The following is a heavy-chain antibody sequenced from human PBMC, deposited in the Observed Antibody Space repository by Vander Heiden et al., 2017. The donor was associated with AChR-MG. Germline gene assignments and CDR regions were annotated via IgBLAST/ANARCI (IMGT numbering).Heavy chain of an antibody. CDR2: IWYDGSNK. CDR1: GFTFSSYG. V-gene: IGHV3-33*01. Sequence: QVQLVESGGGVVQPGRSLRLSCAASGFTFSSYGMHWVRQGPGKGLEWVAVIWYDGSNKYYADSVKGRFTISRDNSKNTLYLQMNSLRAEDTAVYYCASDVYYYYMDVWGKGTTVTVSS. J-gene: IGHJ6*03. CDR3: ASDVYYYYMDV.